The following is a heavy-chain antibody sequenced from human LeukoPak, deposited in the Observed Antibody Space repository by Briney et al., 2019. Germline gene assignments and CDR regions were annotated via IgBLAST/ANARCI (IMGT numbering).Heavy chain of an antibody. Sequence: SETLSLTCTVSGGSINSYYWSWIRQPPGKGLEWIGYIYYSGSTNYNPSLKSRVTISVDTSKNQFSLKLTSVTAADTAVYYCARQLTYSSGWHSDYWGQGTLVTVSS. V-gene: IGHV4-59*08. CDR3: ARQLTYSSGWHSDY. J-gene: IGHJ4*02. D-gene: IGHD6-19*01. CDR2: IYYSGST. CDR1: GGSINSYY.